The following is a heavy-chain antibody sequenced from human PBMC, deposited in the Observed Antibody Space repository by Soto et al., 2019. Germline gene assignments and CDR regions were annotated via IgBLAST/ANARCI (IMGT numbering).Heavy chain of an antibody. Sequence: GGSLRLSCAASGFTFSTYTMHWVRQAPGKGLEWVTVISYDGSNKYYADSVKGRFTISRDNSKNTLFLQMNSLRAEDTAVYYCARGGYYGSGNDYFDYWGRGTLVTVSS. J-gene: IGHJ4*02. V-gene: IGHV3-30-3*01. D-gene: IGHD3-10*01. CDR1: GFTFSTYT. CDR3: ARGGYYGSGNDYFDY. CDR2: ISYDGSNK.